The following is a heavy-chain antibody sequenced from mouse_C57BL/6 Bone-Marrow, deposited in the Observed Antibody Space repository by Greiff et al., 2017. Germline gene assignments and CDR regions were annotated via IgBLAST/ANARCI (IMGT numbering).Heavy chain of an antibody. CDR3: TRGRVYDVDAMDY. CDR1: GFTFSSYA. D-gene: IGHD2-12*01. J-gene: IGHJ4*01. CDR2: LSSGGDYI. V-gene: IGHV5-9-1*02. Sequence: EVQGVESGEGLVKPGGSLKLSCAASGFTFSSYAMSWVRQTPEKRLEWVAYLSSGGDYIYYADTVKGRFTISRDNARNTLYLQMSSLKSEDTAMYYCTRGRVYDVDAMDYWGQGTSVTVSS.